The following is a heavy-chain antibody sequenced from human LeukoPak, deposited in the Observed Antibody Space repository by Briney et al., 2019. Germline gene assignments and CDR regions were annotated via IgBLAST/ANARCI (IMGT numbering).Heavy chain of an antibody. D-gene: IGHD6-13*01. J-gene: IGHJ5*02. V-gene: IGHV4-30-2*01. CDR3: ARGWGYSSSWRVNWFDP. Sequence: SQTLSLTCTVSGGSISSGGYYWSWIRQPPGKGLEWIGYIYHSGSTYYNPSLKSRVTISVDRSKNQFSLKLSSVTAADTAVYYCARGWGYSSSWRVNWFDPWGQGTLVTVSS. CDR2: IYHSGST. CDR1: GGSISSGGYY.